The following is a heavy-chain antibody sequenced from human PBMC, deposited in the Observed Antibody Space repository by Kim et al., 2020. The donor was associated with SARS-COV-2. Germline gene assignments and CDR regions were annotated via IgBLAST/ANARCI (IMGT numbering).Heavy chain of an antibody. J-gene: IGHJ3*02. CDR1: GFIFSSYA. CDR3: ARLLPGGGFDI. CDR2: INFNGGTT. Sequence: GGSLRLSCAASGFIFSSYAMHWVRQAPGKGLECVSAINFNGGTTYYASSVKDRFTISRDNSKNTLYLQMGSLRAEDMSVYYCARLLPGGGFDIWGHGTVV. V-gene: IGHV3-64*01. D-gene: IGHD2-15*01.